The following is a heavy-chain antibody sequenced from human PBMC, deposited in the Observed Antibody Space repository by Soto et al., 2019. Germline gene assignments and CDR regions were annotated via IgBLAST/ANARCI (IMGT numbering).Heavy chain of an antibody. Sequence: QVHLVQSGAEVKKPGASVKVSCKGSGYTFTSYGITWVRQAPGQGLEWMGWISAHNGNTDYAQKLEGRVTVTRDTSTSTAYMELRSLRSDDTGVYYCARGRYGEYWGQGALVTVSS. V-gene: IGHV1-18*01. CDR3: ARGRYGEY. J-gene: IGHJ4*02. CDR1: GYTFTSYG. D-gene: IGHD3-10*01. CDR2: ISAHNGNT.